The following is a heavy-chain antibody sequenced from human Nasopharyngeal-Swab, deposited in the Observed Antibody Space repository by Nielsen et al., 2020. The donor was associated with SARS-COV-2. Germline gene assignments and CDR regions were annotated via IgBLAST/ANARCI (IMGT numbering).Heavy chain of an antibody. J-gene: IGHJ5*02. V-gene: IGHV1-46*01. D-gene: IGHD3-22*01. CDR1: GYTFTSYY. CDR2: INPSGGST. CDR3: ARDVDSSGYYAWFDP. Sequence: SVTVSCKASGYTFTSYYMHWVRQAPGQGLEWMGIINPSGGSTSYAQKFQGRVTMTRDTSTSTVYMELSSLRSEDTAVYYCARDVDSSGYYAWFDPWGQGTLVTVSS.